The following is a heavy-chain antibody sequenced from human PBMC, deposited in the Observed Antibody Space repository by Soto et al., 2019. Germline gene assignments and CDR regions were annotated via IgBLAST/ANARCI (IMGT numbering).Heavy chain of an antibody. V-gene: IGHV3-9*01. Sequence: EVQLVESGGGLVQPGRSLRLSCAASGFIFDDFGMHWVRQAPGKGLEWVSGVTWNSGNIDYADSVKGRFTINRDNAKNSLYLQMNGLRGEDTALYYCAKDRYGSLEGGMDVWGQGTTVTVSS. J-gene: IGHJ6*02. CDR1: GFIFDDFG. D-gene: IGHD1-26*01. CDR3: AKDRYGSLEGGMDV. CDR2: VTWNSGNI.